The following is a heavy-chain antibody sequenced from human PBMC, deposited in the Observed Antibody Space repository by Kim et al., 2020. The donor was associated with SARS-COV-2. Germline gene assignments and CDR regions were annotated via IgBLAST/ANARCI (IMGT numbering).Heavy chain of an antibody. CDR1: GFTFDDYA. Sequence: GGSLRLSCAASGFTFDDYAMHWVRQAPGKGLEWVSGISWNSGSIGYADSVKGRFTISRDNAKNSLYLQMNSLRAEDTALYYCAKDGPGTNWYFDLWGRGTLVTVSS. V-gene: IGHV3-9*01. CDR2: ISWNSGSI. J-gene: IGHJ2*01. CDR3: AKDGPGTNWYFDL.